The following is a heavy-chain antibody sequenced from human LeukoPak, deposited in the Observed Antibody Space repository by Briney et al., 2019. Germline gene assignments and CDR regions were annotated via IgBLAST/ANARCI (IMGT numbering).Heavy chain of an antibody. Sequence: GGSLKLSCAASGFTFSGSAMHWVRQASGKGLEWVGRIRSKANSYATAYAASVKGRFTISRDDSKNTAYLQMNSLKTEDAAVYYCTRCSGGSCYNLGGAFEIWGQGTMVTVSS. V-gene: IGHV3-73*01. CDR1: GFTFSGSA. CDR3: TRCSGGSCYNLGGAFEI. CDR2: IRSKANSYAT. D-gene: IGHD2-15*01. J-gene: IGHJ3*02.